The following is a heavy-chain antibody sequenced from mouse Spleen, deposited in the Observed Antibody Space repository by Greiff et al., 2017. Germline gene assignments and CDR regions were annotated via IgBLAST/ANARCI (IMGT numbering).Heavy chain of an antibody. CDR2: ISSGSSTI. V-gene: IGHV5-17*01. CDR1: GFTFSDYG. D-gene: IGHD1-1*01. J-gene: IGHJ4*01. CDR3: ARSYGRPSMDY. Sequence: EVKLMESGGGLVKPGGSLKLSCAASGFTFSDYGMHWVRQAPEKGLEWVAYISSGSSTIYYADTVKGRFTISRDNAKNTLFLQMTSLRSEDTAMYYCARSYGRPSMDYWGQGTSVTVSS.